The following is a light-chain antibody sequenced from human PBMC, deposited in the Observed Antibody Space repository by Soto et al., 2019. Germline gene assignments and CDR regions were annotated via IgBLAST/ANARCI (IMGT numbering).Light chain of an antibody. J-gene: IGKJ2*01. CDR3: QQSSSTPYT. V-gene: IGKV1-39*01. CDR1: QSISSY. Sequence: DIQMTQSPSSLSASLGDRVTITCGASQSISSYLNWYQQKQSKAPKLLISVAASLQSGVPSRFSGSGSGTEFTLTISSLQTEDFATYYCQQSSSTPYTFGQGTKVDIK. CDR2: VAA.